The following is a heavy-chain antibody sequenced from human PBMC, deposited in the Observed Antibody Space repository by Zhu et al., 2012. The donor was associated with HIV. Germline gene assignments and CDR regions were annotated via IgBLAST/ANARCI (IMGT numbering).Heavy chain of an antibody. D-gene: IGHD3-22*01. J-gene: IGHJ4*02. CDR1: GGPISSSGYY. V-gene: IGHV4-39*01. CDR3: ARHYYYDSSGYRFDQ. Sequence: QVQLQESGPGLVKPSETLSLTCAVSGGPISSSGYYWGWVRQPPGKGLEWIGSLSYSGSTYYNPSLKSRLTISVDTSKNQFFLRLSSVTAADTAVYYCARHYYYDSSGYRFDQWGQGTPGPPSPQ. CDR2: LSYSGST.